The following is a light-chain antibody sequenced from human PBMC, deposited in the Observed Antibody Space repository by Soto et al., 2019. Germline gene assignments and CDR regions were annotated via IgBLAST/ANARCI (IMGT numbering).Light chain of an antibody. CDR1: QAIRND. J-gene: IGKJ2*01. Sequence: DIPMTQSPSSLSASVGDRVTITCRASQAIRNDLGWYQQKPGKAPKRLISAASSLQSGVTSRCSGSESGTEFRHPISSLQPEHFATNYCLQHNSYPYTLRQGTNLEIK. CDR2: AAS. CDR3: LQHNSYPYT. V-gene: IGKV1-17*01.